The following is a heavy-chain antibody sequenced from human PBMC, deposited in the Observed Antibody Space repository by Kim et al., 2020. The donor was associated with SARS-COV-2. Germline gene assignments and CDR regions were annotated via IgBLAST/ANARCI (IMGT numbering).Heavy chain of an antibody. Sequence: YRPTFQGHVTISADKSISTAYLQWSSLKASDTAMYYCARSESGHGGIFDYWGQGTLVTVSS. J-gene: IGHJ4*02. V-gene: IGHV5-10-1*01. CDR3: ARSESGHGGIFDY. D-gene: IGHD2-15*01.